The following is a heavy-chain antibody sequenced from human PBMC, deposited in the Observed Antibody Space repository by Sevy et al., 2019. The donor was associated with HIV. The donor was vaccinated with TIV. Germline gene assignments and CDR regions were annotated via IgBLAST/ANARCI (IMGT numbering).Heavy chain of an antibody. CDR1: GGSISSGDYS. D-gene: IGHD6-25*01. CDR3: ARGPPYTNGWPFDY. V-gene: IGHV4-30-2*01. J-gene: IGHJ4*02. CDR2: IYHRGST. Sequence: SETLSLTCAVSGGSISSGDYSWSWIRQPPGKALEWIGYIYHRGSTYYNPSLKSRLTISVDRSKNQFSLRLSSVTAADTAVYYCARGPPYTNGWPFDYWGQGILVTVSS.